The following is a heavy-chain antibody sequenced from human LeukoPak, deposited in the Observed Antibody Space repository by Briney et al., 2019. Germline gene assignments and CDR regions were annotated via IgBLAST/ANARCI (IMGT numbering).Heavy chain of an antibody. D-gene: IGHD1-26*01. V-gene: IGHV1-69*13. Sequence: SVKVSCKASGGTFSSYAISWVRQAPGQGLEWMGGIIPIFGTANYAQKYQGRVTITADESTSTAYMELGSLRSEDTAVYYCASQTMGATFSYWGQGTLVTVSS. CDR2: IIPIFGTA. CDR3: ASQTMGATFSY. CDR1: GGTFSSYA. J-gene: IGHJ4*02.